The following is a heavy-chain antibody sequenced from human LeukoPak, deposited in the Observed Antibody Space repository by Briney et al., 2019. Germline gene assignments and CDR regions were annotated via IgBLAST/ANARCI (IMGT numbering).Heavy chain of an antibody. CDR3: ATDQRYAFDY. CDR1: GFTFSSYE. J-gene: IGHJ4*02. CDR2: IRTTAEGAKYA. Sequence: GGSLRLSCAASGFTFSSYEMNWVRQAPGKGLEWISNIRTTAEGAKYAYYADSVKGRVTISRDDGKNTLYLHMNSLRDDDTAVYYCATDQRYAFDYWGQGILVTVSS. D-gene: IGHD3-9*01. V-gene: IGHV3-48*03.